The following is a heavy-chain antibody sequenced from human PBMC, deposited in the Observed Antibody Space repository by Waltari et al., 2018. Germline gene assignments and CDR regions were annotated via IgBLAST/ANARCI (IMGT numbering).Heavy chain of an antibody. D-gene: IGHD5-12*01. Sequence: EVQLVESGGGLVQPGGSLRLSCAASGFTFSSYSMNWVRQAPGKGLEWVSYISSSSSTIYYADSVKGRFTISRDNAKNSLYLQMNSLRAEDTTVYYCASTEMATIGDYWGQGTLVTVSS. CDR2: ISSSSSTI. CDR3: ASTEMATIGDY. J-gene: IGHJ4*02. CDR1: GFTFSSYS. V-gene: IGHV3-48*01.